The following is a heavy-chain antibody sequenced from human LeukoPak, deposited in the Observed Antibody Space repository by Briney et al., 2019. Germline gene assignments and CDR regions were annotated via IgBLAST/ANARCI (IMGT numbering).Heavy chain of an antibody. CDR2: ISYDGSNK. J-gene: IGHJ4*02. CDR1: GFTFSSYA. V-gene: IGHV3-30-3*01. CDR3: TRDPGGSREGFDY. Sequence: PGGSLRLSCAASGFTFSSYAMHWVRQAPGKGLEWVAVISYDGSNKYYADSVKGRFTISRDNSKNTLYLQMNSLRAEDTAVYYCTRDPGGSREGFDYWGQGTLVTVSS. D-gene: IGHD3-16*01.